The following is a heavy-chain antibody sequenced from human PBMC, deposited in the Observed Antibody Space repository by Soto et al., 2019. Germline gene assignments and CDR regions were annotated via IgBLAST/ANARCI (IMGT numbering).Heavy chain of an antibody. CDR1: GFSFSTYA. CDR2: ISNSRAI. D-gene: IGHD3-10*02. J-gene: IGHJ4*02. CDR3: ADVRFLGSNWYYYLDS. V-gene: IGHV3-48*02. Sequence: QSGGSLTLACAVYGFSFSTYALSWVRQLPGRGLEWVAYISNSRAIDYADSQDAPSTVSIANTKDSLSLQMNSLNDEATDVYYCADVRFLGSNWYYYLDSWGQGTLVTVSS.